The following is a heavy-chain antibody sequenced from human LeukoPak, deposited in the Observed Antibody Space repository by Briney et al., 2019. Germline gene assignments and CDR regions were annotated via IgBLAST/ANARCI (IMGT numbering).Heavy chain of an antibody. Sequence: KPSETLSLTCTVSGGSISSYYWSWIRQPPGKGLEWIGYIYYSGSTNYNPSLRSRVTISVDTSKNQFSLKLSSVTAADTAVYYCARGIAVAMDYWGQGTLVTVSS. CDR3: ARGIAVAMDY. J-gene: IGHJ4*02. D-gene: IGHD6-19*01. CDR2: IYYSGST. CDR1: GGSISSYY. V-gene: IGHV4-59*01.